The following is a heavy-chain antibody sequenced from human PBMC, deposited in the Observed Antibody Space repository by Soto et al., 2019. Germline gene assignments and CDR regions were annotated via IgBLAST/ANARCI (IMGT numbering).Heavy chain of an antibody. CDR3: AREGQRGYSGYDYVDY. Sequence: GGSLRLSCAASGFTFSSYAMRWVRQAPGKGLECVSAISDSGGNTYYADSVKGRFTISRDNSKNTLYLQMGSLTAEDMAVYYCAREGQRGYSGYDYVDYWGRGTQVTVSS. D-gene: IGHD5-12*01. V-gene: IGHV3-64*02. CDR1: GFTFSSYA. J-gene: IGHJ4*02. CDR2: ISDSGGNT.